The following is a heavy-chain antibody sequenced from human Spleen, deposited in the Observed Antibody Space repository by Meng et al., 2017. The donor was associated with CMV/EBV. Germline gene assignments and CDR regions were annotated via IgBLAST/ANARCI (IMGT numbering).Heavy chain of an antibody. CDR2: IYYSGST. J-gene: IGHJ5*02. Sequence: SETLSLTCTVSGGSISSYYWSWIRQPPGKGLEWIGYIYYSGSTNYNPSHKSRVTISVDTSKNQLSLKLSSVTAADTAVYYCARWGLNWFDPWGQGTLVTVSS. V-gene: IGHV4-59*01. D-gene: IGHD3-16*01. CDR3: ARWGLNWFDP. CDR1: GGSISSYY.